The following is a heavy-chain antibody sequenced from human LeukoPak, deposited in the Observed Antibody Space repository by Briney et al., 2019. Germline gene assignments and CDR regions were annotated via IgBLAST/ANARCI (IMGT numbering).Heavy chain of an antibody. J-gene: IGHJ4*02. CDR3: ATARNFRFEY. CDR1: GFPFSHYA. D-gene: IGHD1-7*01. Sequence: GGSLRLSCSASGFPFSHYAMHWVRQAPGKGLMWVSRMNGEGTTIDYADSVKGRFTVSRDYAKNTLFLQMNNLRTEDTALYFCATARNFRFEYWGQGSLVIVSA. CDR2: MNGEGTTI. V-gene: IGHV3-74*01.